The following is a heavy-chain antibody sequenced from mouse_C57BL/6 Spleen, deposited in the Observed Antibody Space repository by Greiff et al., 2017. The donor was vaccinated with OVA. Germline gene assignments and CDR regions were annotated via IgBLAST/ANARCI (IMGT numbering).Heavy chain of an antibody. V-gene: IGHV1-53*01. Sequence: KPGQGLEWNGNINPSNGGTNYNEKFKSKATLTVDKSSSTAYMQLSSLTSEDSAVYYCARPSDYYAWFAYWGQGTLVTVSA. D-gene: IGHD1-1*01. CDR2: INPSNGGT. J-gene: IGHJ3*01. CDR3: ARPSDYYAWFAY.